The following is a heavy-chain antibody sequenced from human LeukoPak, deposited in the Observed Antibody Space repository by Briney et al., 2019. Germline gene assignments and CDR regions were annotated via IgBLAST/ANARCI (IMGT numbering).Heavy chain of an antibody. Sequence: ASVKVSCKASGYTFTSYYMHWVRQAPGQGLEWMGIINPSGGSTSYAQKFQGRVTMTRETSTSTVYMELSSLRSEDTAVYYCARENSDYDILTGYLLFPRVEYGMDVWGQGTTVTVSS. CDR1: GYTFTSYY. CDR2: INPSGGST. D-gene: IGHD3-9*01. CDR3: ARENSDYDILTGYLLFPRVEYGMDV. J-gene: IGHJ6*02. V-gene: IGHV1-46*01.